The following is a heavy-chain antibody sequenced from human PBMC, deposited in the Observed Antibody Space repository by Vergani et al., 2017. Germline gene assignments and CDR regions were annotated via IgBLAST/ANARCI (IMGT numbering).Heavy chain of an antibody. V-gene: IGHV3-30*18. CDR2: ISYDGSNK. Sequence: QVQLVESGGGVVQPARSLRLSCAASGFTFSSYGMHWVRQAPGEGLVWVAVISYDGSNKYYADSVKVRFTISRDNSKNTLYLQMNSLRAEDTAVYYCAKDLNASEDSSGTEADDFDYWGQGTLVTVSS. CDR3: AKDLNASEDSSGTEADDFDY. J-gene: IGHJ4*02. CDR1: GFTFSSYG. D-gene: IGHD3-22*01.